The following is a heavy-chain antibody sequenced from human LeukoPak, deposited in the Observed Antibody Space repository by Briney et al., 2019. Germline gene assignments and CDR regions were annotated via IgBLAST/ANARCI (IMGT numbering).Heavy chain of an antibody. V-gene: IGHV4-34*01. Sequence: SETLSLTCAVYGGSFSGYYWSWIRQPPGKGLEWIGEINHSGSTNYNPSLKSRVTISVDTSKNQFSLKLSSVTAADTAVYYWARHVRYYSHLDYWGQGTLVTVSS. D-gene: IGHD3-10*02. CDR2: INHSGST. J-gene: IGHJ4*02. CDR1: GGSFSGYY. CDR3: ARHVRYYSHLDY.